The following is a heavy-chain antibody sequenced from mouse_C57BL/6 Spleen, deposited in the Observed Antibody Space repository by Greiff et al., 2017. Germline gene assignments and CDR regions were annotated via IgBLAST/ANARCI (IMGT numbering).Heavy chain of an antibody. D-gene: IGHD1-1*01. V-gene: IGHV1-26*01. Sequence: VQLQQSGPELVKPGASVKISCKASGYTFTDYYMNWVKQSHGKSLEWIGDINPNNGGTSYNQKFKGKATFTVDKSSSTAYMELRSLTSEDSAVYYCATAVVAPYYAMDDWGQGTSVTVSS. J-gene: IGHJ4*01. CDR2: INPNNGGT. CDR3: ATAVVAPYYAMDD. CDR1: GYTFTDYY.